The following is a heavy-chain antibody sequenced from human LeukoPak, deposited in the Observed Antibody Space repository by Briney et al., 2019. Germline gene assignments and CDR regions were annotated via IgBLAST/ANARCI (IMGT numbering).Heavy chain of an antibody. V-gene: IGHV3-48*01. J-gene: IGHJ4*02. CDR2: ISSLSGTI. CDR3: VRDQGGAVSY. CDR1: GFTFSNYG. Sequence: GGSLRLSCAVSGFTFSNYGMSWVRQAPGKGLEWVSYISSLSGTINYADSVKGRFIISRDNAKNSMFLQMNSLRAEDTAVYYCVRDQGGAVSYWGQGTLVTVSS. D-gene: IGHD3-16*01.